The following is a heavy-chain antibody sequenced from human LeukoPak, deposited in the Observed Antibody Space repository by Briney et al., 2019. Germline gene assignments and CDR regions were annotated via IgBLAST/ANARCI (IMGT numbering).Heavy chain of an antibody. CDR3: ASGLVGYNYARNAFNI. D-gene: IGHD2-8*02. V-gene: IGHV4-61*02. CDR1: GGSINSGLHY. J-gene: IGHJ3*02. Sequence: KSSETLSLTCTVSGGSINSGLHYWTWIRQPAGKALEWIGRVQTSGTTNYNPSLKSRVTISLDTSKNQFSLKLSSVTAADTATYYCASGLVGYNYARNAFNIWGLGTMVTVSS. CDR2: VQTSGTT.